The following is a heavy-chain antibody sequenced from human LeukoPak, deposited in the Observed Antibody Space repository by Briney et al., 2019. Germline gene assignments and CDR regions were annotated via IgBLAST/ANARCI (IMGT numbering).Heavy chain of an antibody. D-gene: IGHD6-13*01. V-gene: IGHV4-59*07. CDR1: CGPNSTYY. J-gene: IGHJ6*03. Sequence: ADTLSLTCSVSCGPNSTYYWSWIRQPPGKGLEWIGYIYYSGSTNYNPSLKSRVTISVDTSKNQFSLKLSSVTAADTAVYYCARYGRYSSSYYYYYMDVWGKGKTVTVSS. CDR2: IYYSGST. CDR3: ARYGRYSSSYYYYYMDV.